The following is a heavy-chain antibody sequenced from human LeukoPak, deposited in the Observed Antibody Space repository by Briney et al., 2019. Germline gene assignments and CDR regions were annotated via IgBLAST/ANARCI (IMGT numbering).Heavy chain of an antibody. D-gene: IGHD2/OR15-2a*01. Sequence: SETLSLTCTVSGGSISSSSYYWGWIRQPPGKGLEWIGSIYYSGSTYYNPSLKSRVTISVDTSKNQFSLRLSSVTAADTAVYYCAIWEGNRYYYYYMDVWGKGTTVTVSS. CDR1: GGSISSSSYY. CDR2: IYYSGST. J-gene: IGHJ6*03. CDR3: AIWEGNRYYYYYMDV. V-gene: IGHV4-39*01.